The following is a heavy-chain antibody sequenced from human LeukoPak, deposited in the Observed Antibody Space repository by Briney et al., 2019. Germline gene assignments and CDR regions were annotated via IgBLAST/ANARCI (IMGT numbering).Heavy chain of an antibody. CDR2: IYYSGGT. Sequence: SETLSLTCTVSGGSISSSSYYWGWVRQPPGKGLEFVGSIYYSGGTYYNPSLKSRVTISVDTSKNQFSLKLSSETAADTAVYYCARGGRSSGSYYKGPWGQGTLVTVSS. D-gene: IGHD3-10*01. CDR1: GGSISSSSYY. V-gene: IGHV4-39*01. J-gene: IGHJ5*02. CDR3: ARGGRSSGSYYKGP.